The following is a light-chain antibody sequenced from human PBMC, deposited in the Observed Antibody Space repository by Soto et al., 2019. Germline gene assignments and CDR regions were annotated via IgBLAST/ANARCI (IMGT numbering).Light chain of an antibody. CDR1: SSDIGTGYD. CDR3: QSFDTNLGGHV. J-gene: IGLJ1*01. V-gene: IGLV1-40*01. CDR2: GDK. Sequence: QSVLTQPPSVSGAPGQRVTISCTGSSSDIGTGYDVHWYQQLPGSAPKLLIYGDKNRPSGVPDRFSASKSGTSASLAITGLQAEDEADYFCQSFDTNLGGHVFGTGTKVTVL.